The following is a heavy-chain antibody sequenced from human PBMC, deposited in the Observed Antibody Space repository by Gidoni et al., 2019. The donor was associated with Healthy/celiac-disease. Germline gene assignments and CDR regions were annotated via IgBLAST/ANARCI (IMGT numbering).Heavy chain of an antibody. J-gene: IGHJ4*02. CDR2: ISYDGSNK. Sequence: QVQLVESGGGVVQPGRSLGLSCAASGFTFSSYGMHWVRQAPGKGLEWVAVISYDGSNKYYADSVKGRFTISRDNSKNTLYLQMNSLRAEDTAVYYCAKDGITGRNGYFDYWGQGTLVTVSS. D-gene: IGHD1-20*01. V-gene: IGHV3-30*18. CDR1: GFTFSSYG. CDR3: AKDGITGRNGYFDY.